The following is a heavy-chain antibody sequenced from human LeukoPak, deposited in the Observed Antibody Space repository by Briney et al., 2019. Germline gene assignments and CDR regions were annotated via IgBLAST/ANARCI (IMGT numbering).Heavy chain of an antibody. D-gene: IGHD4-17*01. J-gene: IGHJ4*02. CDR1: GGSISSYY. V-gene: IGHV4-59*01. Sequence: TSETLSLTCTVSGGSISSYYWSWIRQPPGKGLEWIGYIYYSGSTNYNPSLKSRVTISVDTSKNQFSLKLSSVTAADTAVYYYARGVTTVTYWGQGTLVTVSS. CDR2: IYYSGST. CDR3: ARGVTTVTY.